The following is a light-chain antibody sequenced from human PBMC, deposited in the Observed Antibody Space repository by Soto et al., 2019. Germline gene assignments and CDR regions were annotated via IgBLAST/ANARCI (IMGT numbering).Light chain of an antibody. CDR2: DVS. CDR1: SSDVGGYNY. Sequence: QSVLTQPRSVSGSPGQSVTISCTGTSSDVGGYNYVSWYQQHPGKAPKLVLYDVSKRPSGVPDRFSGSKSGNTASLTISGLQAEDEADYYCCSYAGNSLWVFGGGTKLTVL. CDR3: CSYAGNSLWV. J-gene: IGLJ3*02. V-gene: IGLV2-11*01.